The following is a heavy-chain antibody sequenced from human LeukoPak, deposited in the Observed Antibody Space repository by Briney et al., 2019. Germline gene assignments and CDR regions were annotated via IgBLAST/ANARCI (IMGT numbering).Heavy chain of an antibody. J-gene: IGHJ2*01. V-gene: IGHV4-39*01. Sequence: PSETLSLTCTVSGGSISSSSYYWGWIRQPPGKGLEWIGSIYYSGSTYYNPSLKSRVTISVDTSKNQFSLQLRSVTADDTAVYYFGRQPRSPRFHLWGRGTLVTVSS. CDR2: IYYSGST. CDR1: GGSISSSSYY. CDR3: GRQPRSPRFHL.